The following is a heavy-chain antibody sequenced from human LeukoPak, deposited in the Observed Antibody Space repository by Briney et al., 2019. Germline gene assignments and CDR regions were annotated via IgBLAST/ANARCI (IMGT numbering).Heavy chain of an antibody. CDR3: ARSAVSAIQGYCSSTSCHRRWFDP. V-gene: IGHV1-69*01. J-gene: IGHJ5*02. CDR1: GDTFSSYA. CDR2: IIPIFGTA. Sequence: GASVKVSCKASGDTFSSYAISLVRQAPGQGLEWMGGIIPIFGTANYTQNFQGRVTITADESTSTANMELSSQRSEDTAVYYCARSAVSAIQGYCSSTSCHRRWFDPWGQGTLVTVSS. D-gene: IGHD2-2*02.